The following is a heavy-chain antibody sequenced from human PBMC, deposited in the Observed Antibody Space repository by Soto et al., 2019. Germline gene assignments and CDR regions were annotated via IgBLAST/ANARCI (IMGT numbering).Heavy chain of an antibody. CDR3: AKDNYYDSSGYFDY. CDR2: ISGSGGST. CDR1: GFPFSSYA. V-gene: IGHV3-23*01. D-gene: IGHD3-22*01. J-gene: IGHJ4*02. Sequence: GGSLRLSCAASGFPFSSYAMSWVRQAPGKGLEWVSAISGSGGSTYYADSVKGRFTISRDNSKNTLYLQMNSLRAEDTAVYYCAKDNYYDSSGYFDYWGQGTLVTFSS.